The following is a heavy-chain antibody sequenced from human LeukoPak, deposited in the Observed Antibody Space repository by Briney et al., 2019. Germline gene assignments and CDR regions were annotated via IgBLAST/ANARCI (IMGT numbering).Heavy chain of an antibody. CDR1: GGSFSGYY. J-gene: IGHJ5*02. V-gene: IGHV4-34*01. Sequence: SETLSLTCAVYGGSFSGYYWSWIRQPPGKGLEWIGEINHSGSTNYNPSLKSRVTISVDTSKNQFSLKLSSVTAADTAVYYCARGREYYDILTGYYGPSWFDPWGQGTLVTVS. CDR3: ARGREYYDILTGYYGPSWFDP. D-gene: IGHD3-9*01. CDR2: INHSGST.